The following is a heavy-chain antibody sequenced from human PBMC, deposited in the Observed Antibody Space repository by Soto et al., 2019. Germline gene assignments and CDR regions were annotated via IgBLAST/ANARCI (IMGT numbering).Heavy chain of an antibody. D-gene: IGHD3-16*01. J-gene: IGHJ4*02. CDR2: IYWNDDK. CDR3: AHTWGLPFDY. Sequence: QITLKESGPPLVEPTQTLTLTCTYSGFSLRTTGVGVGWIRQPPGKALEWLGIIYWNDDKRYSPSLKNRFTHTSDISKSQVVLTMTNMDPVDTATYYCAHTWGLPFDYWGQGTLVIVSS. V-gene: IGHV2-5*01. CDR1: GFSLRTTGVG.